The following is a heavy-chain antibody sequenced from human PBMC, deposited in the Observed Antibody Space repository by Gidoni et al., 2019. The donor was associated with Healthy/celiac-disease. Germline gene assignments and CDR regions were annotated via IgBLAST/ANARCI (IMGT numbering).Heavy chain of an antibody. Sequence: QVQLQQWGAGLLKPSETLSLTCAVYGGSFSGYYWSWIRQHPGKGLEWIGEINHSGSTNYNPSLKSRVTISVDTSKNQFSLKLSSVTAADTAVYYCARGLYRAAAAAFDPWGQGTLVTVSS. J-gene: IGHJ5*02. CDR3: ARGLYRAAAAAFDP. V-gene: IGHV4-34*01. D-gene: IGHD6-13*01. CDR1: GGSFSGYY. CDR2: INHSGST.